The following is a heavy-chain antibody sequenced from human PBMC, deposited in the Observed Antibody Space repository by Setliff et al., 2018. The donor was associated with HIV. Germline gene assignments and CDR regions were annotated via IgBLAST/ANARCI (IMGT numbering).Heavy chain of an antibody. J-gene: IGHJ4*02. CDR1: GGSIKDYY. D-gene: IGHD3-10*01. CDR3: ARGAGAFGAKLDS. Sequence: SETLSLTCNVSGGSIKDYYWGWIRQPPGKGLEWLGYMSFSANSNYNPSLKNRITISIDTSKNQFSLRLKSVTAADAAIYYCARGAGAFGAKLDSWGQGSLVTVSS. CDR2: MSFSANS. V-gene: IGHV4-59*01.